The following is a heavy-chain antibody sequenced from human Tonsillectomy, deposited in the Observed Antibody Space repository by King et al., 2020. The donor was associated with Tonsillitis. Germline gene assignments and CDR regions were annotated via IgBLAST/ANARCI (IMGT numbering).Heavy chain of an antibody. CDR2: IYSGVSST. J-gene: IGHJ4*02. CDR3: AKVSPIEASGSYYNLYFDY. Sequence: VQLVESGRGLVQPGGSLRLSCAASGFTFSAYAMSWVRQAPGKGLEWVSVIYSGVSSTYFADSVKGRFTISRDNSKNTLYLQMNSLRAEDTAVYYCAKVSPIEASGSYYNLYFDYWGQGTLVTVSS. D-gene: IGHD3-10*01. V-gene: IGHV3-23*03. CDR1: GFTFSAYA.